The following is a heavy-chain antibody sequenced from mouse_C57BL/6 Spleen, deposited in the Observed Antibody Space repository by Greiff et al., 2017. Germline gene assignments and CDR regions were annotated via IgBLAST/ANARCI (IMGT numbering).Heavy chain of an antibody. CDR3: ARRYYYGKGRYFEV. J-gene: IGHJ1*03. Sequence: VQLQQPGAELVKPGASVKLSCKASGYTFTSYWMQWVKQRPGQGLEWIGEIDPSDSYTNYNQKFKGKATLTVDTSSSTAYMQLSSLTSEDSAVYYCARRYYYGKGRYFEVWGTGTTVTVSS. CDR2: IDPSDSYT. V-gene: IGHV1-50*01. D-gene: IGHD1-1*01. CDR1: GYTFTSYW.